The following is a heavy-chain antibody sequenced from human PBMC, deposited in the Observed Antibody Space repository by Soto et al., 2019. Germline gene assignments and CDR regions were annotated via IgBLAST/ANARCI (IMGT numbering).Heavy chain of an antibody. Sequence: EVQLVESGGGLVQPGGSLRLSCAASGFTFRNHWMSWVRQAPGKGLEWVANIRQDGNENYYVDSVNGRFTTSRDNTKNLFYLQMNSLRAEDTAVYYCARYHIDGSKFDYWGRGILVTVSS. CDR3: ARYHIDGSKFDY. CDR2: IRQDGNEN. CDR1: GFTFRNHW. J-gene: IGHJ4*02. V-gene: IGHV3-7*01. D-gene: IGHD2-21*01.